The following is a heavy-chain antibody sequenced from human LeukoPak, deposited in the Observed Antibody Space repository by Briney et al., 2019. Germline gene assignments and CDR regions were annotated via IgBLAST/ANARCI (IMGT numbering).Heavy chain of an antibody. CDR2: IKQDGSEK. D-gene: IGHD3-9*01. Sequence: GGSLRLSCAASGFTLSSYWMSWVRQAPGKGLEWVANIKQDGSEKYYADSVKGRFAISRDNAKNSLYLQMSSLRAEDAAVYYCAREYYDILTPYGYWGQGTLVTVSS. J-gene: IGHJ4*02. CDR3: AREYYDILTPYGY. CDR1: GFTLSSYW. V-gene: IGHV3-7*03.